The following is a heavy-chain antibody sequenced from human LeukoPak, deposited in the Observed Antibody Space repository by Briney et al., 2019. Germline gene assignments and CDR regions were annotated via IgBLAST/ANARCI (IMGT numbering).Heavy chain of an antibody. J-gene: IGHJ4*02. CDR2: IYTSGST. D-gene: IGHD6-19*01. V-gene: IGHV4-4*07. CDR3: ARDGHSSGWDGRPARFDY. Sequence: SETLSLTCTASGGSISSYYWSWIRQPAGKGLEWIGRIYTSGSTNYNPSLKSRVTMSVDTSKNQFSLKLSSVTAADTAVYYCARDGHSSGWDGRPARFDYWGQGTLVTVSS. CDR1: GGSISSYY.